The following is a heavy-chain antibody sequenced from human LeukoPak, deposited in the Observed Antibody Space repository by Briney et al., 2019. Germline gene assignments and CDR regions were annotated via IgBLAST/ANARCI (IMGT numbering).Heavy chain of an antibody. CDR1: GFTVSSNY. V-gene: IGHV3-53*01. CDR2: IYSGGST. D-gene: IGHD1-26*01. J-gene: IGHJ4*02. CDR3: ARDFPPHGYSGSSR. Sequence: PGGSLRLSCAASGFTVSSNYMSWVRQAPGKGLEWVSVIYSGGSTYYADSVKGRFTISRDNSKNTLYFQMNSLRAEDTAVYYCARDFPPHGYSGSSRWGQGTLVTVSS.